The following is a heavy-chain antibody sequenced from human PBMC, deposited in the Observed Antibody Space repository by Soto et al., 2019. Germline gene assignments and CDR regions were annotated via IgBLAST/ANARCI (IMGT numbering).Heavy chain of an antibody. CDR1: GFTFSSHS. J-gene: IGHJ2*01. V-gene: IGHV3-21*01. CDR2: IVSGSAYI. Sequence: EVQLVESGGGLVKPGGSLTLSCAASGFTFSSHSMNWVRQAPGKGLEWVSSIVSGSAYIYYADSVKGRFTISRDNAKSSLYLQMNSLRAEGTAVYYCATSVGYCSGGSCYSWYFDLWGRGTLVTVSS. CDR3: ATSVGYCSGGSCYSWYFDL. D-gene: IGHD2-15*01.